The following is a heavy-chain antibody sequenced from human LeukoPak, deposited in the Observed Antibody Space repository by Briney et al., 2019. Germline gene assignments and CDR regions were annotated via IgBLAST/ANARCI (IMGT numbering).Heavy chain of an antibody. Sequence: GGSLRLTCAASGLTFSSYWMSWVRQAPGKGLEWVANIKQDGSEKYYVDSVKGRFTISRDNAKNSLYLQMNSLRAEDTAVYYCARVAGIYYYDSSGYFDYWGQGTLVTVSS. CDR3: ARVAGIYYYDSSGYFDY. CDR2: IKQDGSEK. D-gene: IGHD3-22*01. V-gene: IGHV3-7*01. J-gene: IGHJ4*02. CDR1: GLTFSSYW.